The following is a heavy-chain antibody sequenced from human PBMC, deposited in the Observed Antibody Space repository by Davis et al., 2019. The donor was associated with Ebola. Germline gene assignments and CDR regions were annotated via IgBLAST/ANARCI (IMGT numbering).Heavy chain of an antibody. Sequence: PGGSLRLSCADSAITFSSYAMTWVRQAPGKGLEWVSAISGSGSNTYYADSVKGRFTISRDNSKKTMYLQMNSLRGEDTAVYYCARSGLSFGVVKYHYGMDAWGKGTTVTVSS. D-gene: IGHD3-3*01. CDR1: AITFSSYA. J-gene: IGHJ6*04. CDR2: ISGSGSNT. V-gene: IGHV3-23*01. CDR3: ARSGLSFGVVKYHYGMDA.